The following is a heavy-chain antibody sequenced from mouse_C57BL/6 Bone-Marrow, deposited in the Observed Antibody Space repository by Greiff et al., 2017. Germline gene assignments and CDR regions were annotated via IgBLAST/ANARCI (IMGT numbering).Heavy chain of an antibody. CDR2: IDPSDSYT. Sequence: QVQLQQPGAELVKPGASVKLSCKASGYTFTSYWMQWVKQRPGPGLEWIGEIDPSDSYTNYNQKFKGKATLTVDTSSSTAYMQLSSLTSEDSAVYYCARRSSTMISAWFAYWGQGTLVTVSA. CDR3: ARRSSTMISAWFAY. CDR1: GYTFTSYW. V-gene: IGHV1-50*01. D-gene: IGHD2-4*01. J-gene: IGHJ3*01.